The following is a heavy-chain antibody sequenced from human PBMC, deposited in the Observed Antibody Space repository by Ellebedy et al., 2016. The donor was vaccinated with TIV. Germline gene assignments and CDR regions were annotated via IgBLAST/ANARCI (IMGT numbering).Heavy chain of an antibody. J-gene: IGHJ4*02. D-gene: IGHD6-25*01. V-gene: IGHV4/OR15-8*02. CDR1: GGSITRVNW. CDR3: AKEEPFIAAAH. Sequence: SETLSLXXVVSGGSITRVNWWSWVRQPPGKGLEWIGEIHLTGNTNYNPSLKSRITMSLDQSKNQISLKVRFVTAADTAVYYCAKEEPFIAAAHWGQGTLVAVSS. CDR2: IHLTGNT.